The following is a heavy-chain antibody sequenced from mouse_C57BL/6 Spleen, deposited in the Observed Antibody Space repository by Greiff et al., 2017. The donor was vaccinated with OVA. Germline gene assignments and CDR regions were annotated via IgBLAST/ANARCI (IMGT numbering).Heavy chain of an antibody. J-gene: IGHJ4*01. Sequence: QVQLKESGAELVKPGASVKMSCKASGYTFTTYSIEWMKQNHGKSLEWIGNFHPYNDDTKYNEKFKGKATLTVEKSSSTVYLELSRLTSDDSAVFYCARTGNHGGYAMDYWGQGTSVTVSS. CDR3: ARTGNHGGYAMDY. CDR1: GYTFTTYS. V-gene: IGHV1-47*01. CDR2: FHPYNDDT. D-gene: IGHD3-2*02.